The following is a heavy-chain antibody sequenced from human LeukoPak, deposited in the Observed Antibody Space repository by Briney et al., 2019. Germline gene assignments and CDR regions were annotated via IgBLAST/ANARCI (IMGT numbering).Heavy chain of an antibody. CDR3: GQGGNSILDN. CDR2: ISGSGGST. CDR1: GFTSYA. D-gene: IGHD1-26*01. V-gene: IGHV3-23*01. J-gene: IGHJ4*02. Sequence: GGSLRLSCAASGFTSYAMSWVRQAPGRGLEWVSGISGSGGSTYYADSVKGRFTISRDNSKNTLFLQMNSLRAEDTAVYYCGQGGNSILDNWGQGTLVTVSS.